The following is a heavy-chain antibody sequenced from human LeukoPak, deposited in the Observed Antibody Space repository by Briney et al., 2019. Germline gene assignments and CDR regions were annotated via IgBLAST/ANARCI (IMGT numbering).Heavy chain of an antibody. J-gene: IGHJ4*02. V-gene: IGHV1-46*01. CDR1: GYTFTSYY. Sequence: ASVKVSCKASGYTFTSYYMHWVRQAPGQGLEWMGIINPSGGSTSYAQKFQGRVTMTTDTSTSTAYMELRSLRSDDTAVYYCARGGSGSYLIDYWGQGTLVTVSS. CDR3: ARGGSGSYLIDY. D-gene: IGHD1-26*01. CDR2: INPSGGST.